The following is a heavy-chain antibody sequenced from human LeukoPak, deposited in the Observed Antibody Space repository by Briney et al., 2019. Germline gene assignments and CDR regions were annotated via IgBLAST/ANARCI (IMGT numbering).Heavy chain of an antibody. V-gene: IGHV3-21*01. D-gene: IGHD3-16*02. CDR3: ARGSDFVWGSYRPYFDY. CDR2: ISGSTSYI. J-gene: IGHJ4*02. Sequence: GGSLRLSCVPSAFTFRTYSMHWVRQAPGKGLEWVSSISGSTSYIYYADSVRGRFTISRDNAKNSLYLQMNSLRAEDTAVYYCARGSDFVWGSYRPYFDYWGQGTLVTVSS. CDR1: AFTFRTYS.